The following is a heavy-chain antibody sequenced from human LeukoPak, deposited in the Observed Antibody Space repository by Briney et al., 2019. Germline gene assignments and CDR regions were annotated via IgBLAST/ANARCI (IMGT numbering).Heavy chain of an antibody. D-gene: IGHD1-26*01. CDR3: ARRPTGSYWLDY. CDR2: IYYSGST. CDR1: GGSLSGFY. V-gene: IGHV4-59*12. Sequence: SETLALTCTVSGGSLSGFYWSWIRQSPGKGLEWIGYIYYSGSTDYNPSLKRRVPMSVHTSKNHLSLKLSSVTAADTAVYYCARRPTGSYWLDYWGQGTLVTVPS. J-gene: IGHJ4*02.